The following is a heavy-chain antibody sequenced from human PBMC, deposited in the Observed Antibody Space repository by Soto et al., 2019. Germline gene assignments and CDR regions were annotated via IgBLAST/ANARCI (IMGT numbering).Heavy chain of an antibody. V-gene: IGHV3-30*18. J-gene: IGHJ6*02. D-gene: IGHD3-3*01. CDR1: GFTFSSYG. CDR3: AKEYYDFWSGYDSGFGMDV. CDR2: ISYDGSNK. Sequence: LRLSCAASGFTFSSYGMHWVRQAPGKGLEWVAVISYDGSNKYYADSVKGRFTISRDNSKTTLYLQMNSLRAEDTAVYYCAKEYYDFWSGYDSGFGMDVWGQGTTVTVSS.